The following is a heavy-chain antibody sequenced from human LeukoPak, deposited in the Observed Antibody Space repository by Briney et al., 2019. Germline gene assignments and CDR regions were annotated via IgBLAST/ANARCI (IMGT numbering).Heavy chain of an antibody. CDR1: GFTFSSYG. CDR3: ARESSGYDYVEAFDY. Sequence: PGGSLRLSCAASGFTFSSYGMHWVRQAPGKGLEWVAVISYDGSNKYYADSVKGRFTISRDNSKNTLYLQMNSLRAEDTAVYYCARESSGYDYVEAFDYWGQGTLVTVSS. D-gene: IGHD5-12*01. CDR2: ISYDGSNK. V-gene: IGHV3-30*03. J-gene: IGHJ4*02.